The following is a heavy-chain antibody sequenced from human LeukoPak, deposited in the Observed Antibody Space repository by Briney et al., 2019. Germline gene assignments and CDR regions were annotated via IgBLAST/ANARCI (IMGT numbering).Heavy chain of an antibody. V-gene: IGHV4-59*12. D-gene: IGHD2-15*01. Sequence: SETLSLTCTVSGGSISSYYWSWIRQPPGKGLEWIGYIYYSGSTNYNPSLKSRVTISVDTSKNQFSLKLSSVTAADTAVYYCARRGGYCSGGSCYSGVYFDYWGQGTLVTVSS. J-gene: IGHJ4*02. CDR2: IYYSGST. CDR3: ARRGGYCSGGSCYSGVYFDY. CDR1: GGSISSYY.